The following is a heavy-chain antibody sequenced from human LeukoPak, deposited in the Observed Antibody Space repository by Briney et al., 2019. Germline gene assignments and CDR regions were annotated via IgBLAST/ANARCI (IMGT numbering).Heavy chain of an antibody. J-gene: IGHJ4*02. V-gene: IGHV6-1*01. CDR3: AREAEITRFDY. Sequence: SQTLSLTCAISGDSVSTNSVAWNWIRQSPSRGLEWLGRTSYRSKLYNDYALSVKSRITITPDTSKNQFSLQLNSVTPEDTAVYYCAREAEITRFDYWGQGTLVTVSA. CDR2: TSYRSKLYN. CDR1: GDSVSTNSVA. D-gene: IGHD5-24*01.